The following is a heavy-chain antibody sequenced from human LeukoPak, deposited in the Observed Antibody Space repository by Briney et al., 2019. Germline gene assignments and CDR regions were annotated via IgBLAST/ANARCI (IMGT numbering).Heavy chain of an antibody. CDR2: ISSSSSYI. D-gene: IGHD3-22*01. CDR1: GFTFSSYI. V-gene: IGHV3-21*01. Sequence: PGGSLRLSCAASGFTFSSYIMKWVRQAPGKGLEWVSSISSSSSYIYYADSVKGRFTISRDNAKNSLYLQMNSLRAEDTAVYYCARQASSSGYYHFDYWGQGTLVTVSS. CDR3: ARQASSSGYYHFDY. J-gene: IGHJ4*02.